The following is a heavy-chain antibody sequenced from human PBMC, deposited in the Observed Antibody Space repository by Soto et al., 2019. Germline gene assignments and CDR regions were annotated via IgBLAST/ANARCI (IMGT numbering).Heavy chain of an antibody. CDR3: AKDQGGITMVRSLDC. Sequence: GGSLRLSCAASGFTLSNSAMNWVRQAPGKGLEWVASITSSGGNTYYADSVKGRFTISRDISKNTLYVQMNSLRIEDTAVYYCAKDQGGITMVRSLDCWGQGTLVTVSS. V-gene: IGHV3-23*01. CDR2: ITSSGGNT. J-gene: IGHJ4*02. D-gene: IGHD3-10*01. CDR1: GFTLSNSA.